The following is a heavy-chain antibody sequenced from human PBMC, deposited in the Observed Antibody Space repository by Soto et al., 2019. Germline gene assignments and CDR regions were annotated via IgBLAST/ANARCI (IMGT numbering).Heavy chain of an antibody. CDR3: AKDLEYSSGWWVY. Sequence: GGSLRLSCAASGFTFGTYAMKWLRQAPGRGLECVSFISGSGRTTYYAESVKGRFTVSRDNSKSTLYLQMNSLRAEDTAVYYCAKDLEYSSGWWVYWGQGTLVTVSS. CDR1: GFTFGTYA. V-gene: IGHV3-23*01. D-gene: IGHD6-19*01. CDR2: ISGSGRTT. J-gene: IGHJ4*02.